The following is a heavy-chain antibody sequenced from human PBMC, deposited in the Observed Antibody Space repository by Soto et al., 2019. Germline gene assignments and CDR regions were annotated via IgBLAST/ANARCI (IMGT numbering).Heavy chain of an antibody. Sequence: PGGSLRLSCAASGFTFSSYAMSWVRQAPGKGLEWVSAISGSGGSTYYADSVKGRFTISRDNSKNTLYLQMNSLRAEDTAVYYCAKRHCSSTSCYTGGYYYYGVDVWGQGTTVTVSS. CDR2: ISGSGGST. D-gene: IGHD2-2*02. J-gene: IGHJ6*02. CDR1: GFTFSSYA. V-gene: IGHV3-23*01. CDR3: AKRHCSSTSCYTGGYYYYGVDV.